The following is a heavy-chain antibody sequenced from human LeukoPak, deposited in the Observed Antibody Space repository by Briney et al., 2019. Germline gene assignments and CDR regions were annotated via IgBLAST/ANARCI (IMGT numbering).Heavy chain of an antibody. Sequence: ASVKVSCKASGGTFSSYAISWVRQAPGQGLGWMGGIIPIFGTANYAQKFQGRVTITADESTSTAYMELSSLRSEDTAVYYCARTSSLVGAHYEYYFDYWGQGTLVTVSS. D-gene: IGHD1-26*01. J-gene: IGHJ4*02. CDR3: ARTSSLVGAHYEYYFDY. CDR1: GGTFSSYA. V-gene: IGHV1-69*13. CDR2: IIPIFGTA.